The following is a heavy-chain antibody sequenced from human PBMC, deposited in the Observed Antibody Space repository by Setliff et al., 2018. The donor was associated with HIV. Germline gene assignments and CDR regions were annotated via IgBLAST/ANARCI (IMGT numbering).Heavy chain of an antibody. CDR3: ARGGGSRAATSSYYYMDV. D-gene: IGHD2-15*01. Sequence: SETLSLTCTVSGGSISRGDYYWNWIRQPAGKGLEWIGHIYTSGSTSGSTNYNPSLKSRVTISVDTSKNQFSLKLSSVTAADTAVYYCARGGGSRAATSSYYYMDVWGKGTTVTVSS. CDR2: IYTSGSTSGST. V-gene: IGHV4-61*09. CDR1: GGSISRGDYY. J-gene: IGHJ6*03.